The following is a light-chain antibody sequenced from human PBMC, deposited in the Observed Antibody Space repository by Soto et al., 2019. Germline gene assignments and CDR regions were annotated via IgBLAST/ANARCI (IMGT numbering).Light chain of an antibody. J-gene: IGKJ1*01. V-gene: IGKV1-5*03. CDR1: QSISTW. CDR3: QQYNSYS. CDR2: KAS. Sequence: DIQLIQSPSTLSASVAGRLTITCRDSQSISTWLAWYQQKPGKAPKLLIYKASSLESGVPSRFSGSGSGTEFTLTISSLQPDDFATYYCQQYNSYSFGQGTKVDI.